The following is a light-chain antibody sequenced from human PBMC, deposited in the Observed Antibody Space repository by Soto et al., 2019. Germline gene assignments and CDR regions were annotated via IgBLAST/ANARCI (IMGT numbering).Light chain of an antibody. CDR2: DVS. J-gene: IGLJ2*01. V-gene: IGLV2-14*01. CDR3: SSYTSSSTLVV. CDR1: SSDVGGYNY. Sequence: QSALTQPASVSGSPGQSITISCTGTSSDVGGYNYVSWYQQHPGKAPKLMIYDVSNRPSGVSNRVSGSKSGNTASLTISGLQAEDEADYYCSSYTSSSTLVVFGGGSHLTVL.